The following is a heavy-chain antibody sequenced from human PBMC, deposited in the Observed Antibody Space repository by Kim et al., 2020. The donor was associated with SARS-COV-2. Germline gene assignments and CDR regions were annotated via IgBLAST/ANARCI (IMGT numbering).Heavy chain of an antibody. CDR1: GYTLTELS. J-gene: IGHJ3*02. V-gene: IGHV1-24*01. Sequence: ASVKVSCKVSGYTLTELSMHWVRQAPGKGLEWMGGFDPEDGETIYAQKFQGRVTMTEDTSTDTAYMELSSLRSEDTAVYYCATDSSGWYTAAFDIWGQGTMVTVSS. D-gene: IGHD6-19*01. CDR3: ATDSSGWYTAAFDI. CDR2: FDPEDGET.